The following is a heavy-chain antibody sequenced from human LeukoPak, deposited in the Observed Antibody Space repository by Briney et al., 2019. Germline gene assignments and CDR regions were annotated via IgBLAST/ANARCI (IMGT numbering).Heavy chain of an antibody. D-gene: IGHD6-13*01. Sequence: PGGSLRLSCAASGFTFDDYAIYWVRQGPGKGLEWVSLISGDGGSIYYADSAKGRFTISRDNSKNSLYLQMNSLRTEDTALYYCAKEDYSSSWYALDYWGQGTLVTVSS. V-gene: IGHV3-43*02. J-gene: IGHJ4*02. CDR1: GFTFDDYA. CDR2: ISGDGGSI. CDR3: AKEDYSSSWYALDY.